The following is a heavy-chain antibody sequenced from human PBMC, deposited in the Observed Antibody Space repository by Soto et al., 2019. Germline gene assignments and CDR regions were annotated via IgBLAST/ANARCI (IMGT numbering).Heavy chain of an antibody. J-gene: IGHJ4*02. Sequence: QVQLVESGGGVVQPGRSLRLSCAPSGFTFSNYAMHWVRQAPGKGLEWVAVISYDGSNKYYADSVKGRFTISRDNSKNTLYLQMNSLRAEDTDVHYCARDKRDLRFLEWSYYFDYWGQGTLVTVSS. D-gene: IGHD3-3*01. CDR2: ISYDGSNK. CDR3: ARDKRDLRFLEWSYYFDY. CDR1: GFTFSNYA. V-gene: IGHV3-30-3*01.